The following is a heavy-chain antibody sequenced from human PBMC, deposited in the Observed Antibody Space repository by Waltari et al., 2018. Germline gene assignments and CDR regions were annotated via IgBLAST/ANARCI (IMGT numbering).Heavy chain of an antibody. Sequence: QVQLVQSGAEVKKPGASVKVSCKASGYTFTNYYMHWVRQAPGQGLEWMGIINSSRGSQRYANEVRGRVTMTRDKSTSTVYMELSSLRSEDTAVYYCARDLLRVGAQTSVTMVRGLLEYWGQGTLVTLSS. J-gene: IGHJ4*02. D-gene: IGHD3-10*01. CDR1: GYTFTNYY. V-gene: IGHV1-46*01. CDR3: ARDLLRVGAQTSVTMVRGLLEY. CDR2: INSSRGSQ.